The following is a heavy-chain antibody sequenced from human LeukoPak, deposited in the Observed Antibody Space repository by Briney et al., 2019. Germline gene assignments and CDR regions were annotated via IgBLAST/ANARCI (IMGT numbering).Heavy chain of an antibody. Sequence: GGSLRLSCAASGSTFSDYYMSWIRQAPGKGLEWVSYISSSGSTIYYADSVKGRFTISRDNAKNSLYLQMNSLRAEDTAVYYCASSIKYYYDSSGYYYWGQGTLVTVSS. D-gene: IGHD3-22*01. V-gene: IGHV3-11*01. CDR1: GSTFSDYY. J-gene: IGHJ4*02. CDR3: ASSIKYYYDSSGYYY. CDR2: ISSSGSTI.